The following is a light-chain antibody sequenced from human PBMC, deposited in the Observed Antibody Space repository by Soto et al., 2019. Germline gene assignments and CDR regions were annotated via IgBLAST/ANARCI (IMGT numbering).Light chain of an antibody. CDR2: KNN. V-gene: IGLV1-47*01. CDR3: AAGDDSLSGFYV. Sequence: QSVLTQPPSASGTPGQRVIISCSGSSSNIGPNYVYWYQQLPGTAPKLLIQKNNQRPSGVPDRFSGSKSGTSASLAISGLRSEDESDYYCAAGDDSLSGFYVFGTGTKVT. J-gene: IGLJ1*01. CDR1: SSNIGPNY.